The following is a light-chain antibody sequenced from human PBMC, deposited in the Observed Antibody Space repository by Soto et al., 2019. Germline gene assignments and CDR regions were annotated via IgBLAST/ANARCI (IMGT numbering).Light chain of an antibody. J-gene: IGLJ1*01. V-gene: IGLV2-14*01. CDR3: SSYSISTAYL. CDR2: EVS. Sequence: QSVLTQPASVSGSPGQSITISCTGTGSDVGGYDYVSWYQIHPGKAPKLMVFEVSYRPSGVSYRFSGSKSGNKASLTISGLQAEDEADYFCSSYSISTAYLFGAGTKVTVL. CDR1: GSDVGGYDY.